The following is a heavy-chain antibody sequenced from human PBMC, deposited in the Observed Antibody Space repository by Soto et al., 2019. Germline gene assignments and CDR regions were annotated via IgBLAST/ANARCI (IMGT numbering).Heavy chain of an antibody. CDR3: ASFVLTYYYDSSGYYRYGDFDY. V-gene: IGHV1-2*02. CDR1: GYTFTGYY. CDR2: INPNSGGT. D-gene: IGHD3-22*01. Sequence: ASVKVSCKASGYTFTGYYMHWVRQAPGQGLEWMGWINPNSGGTNYAQKFQGRVTMTRDTSISTAYMELSRLRSDDTAVYYCASFVLTYYYDSSGYYRYGDFDYCGQGTLVTVSS. J-gene: IGHJ4*02.